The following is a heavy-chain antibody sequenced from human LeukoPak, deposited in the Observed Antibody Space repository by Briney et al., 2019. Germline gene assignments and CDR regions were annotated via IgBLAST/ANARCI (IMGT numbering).Heavy chain of an antibody. J-gene: IGHJ4*02. D-gene: IGHD4-17*01. V-gene: IGHV3-20*04. Sequence: PGGSLRLSCAASGFTFDDYGMSWVRQAPGKGLEWVSGINWNGGSTGYADSVKGRFTISRDNAKNSLYLQMNSLRAEDTASYYSARDPNDYGDYGFDYWGQGTLVTVSS. CDR3: ARDPNDYGDYGFDY. CDR1: GFTFDDYG. CDR2: INWNGGST.